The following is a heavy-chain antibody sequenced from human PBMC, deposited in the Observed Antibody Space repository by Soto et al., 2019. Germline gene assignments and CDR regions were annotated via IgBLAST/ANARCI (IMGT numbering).Heavy chain of an antibody. Sequence: SETLSLTCTVSGASISGYYWSWIRQPPGEGPEWIGYIYYSVSTSYNPSLKSRVTISLDMSKNQFSLKLSSVTAADTAVYYCAGVETTETTDGGYFNGMAVWGQGTKVTVSS. J-gene: IGHJ6*02. D-gene: IGHD4-17*01. CDR1: GASISGYY. CDR2: IYYSVST. V-gene: IGHV4-59*01. CDR3: AGVETTETTDGGYFNGMAV.